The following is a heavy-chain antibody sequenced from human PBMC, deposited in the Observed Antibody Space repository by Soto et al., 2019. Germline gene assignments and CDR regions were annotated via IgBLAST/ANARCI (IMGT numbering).Heavy chain of an antibody. D-gene: IGHD6-19*01. CDR1: DFTFSHAW. Sequence: EVHLVESGGGFVKPGGSLRLSCAAFDFTFSHAWMGWVRQAPGKGLEWVGRIKSKVDGETTNYAAPVEGRFTISRDDSKNTLYLQMNNLKTEDTAVYYCARRIAVAGSYYFDYWGQGTLVTVSS. V-gene: IGHV3-15*06. CDR3: ARRIAVAGSYYFDY. CDR2: IKSKVDGETT. J-gene: IGHJ4*02.